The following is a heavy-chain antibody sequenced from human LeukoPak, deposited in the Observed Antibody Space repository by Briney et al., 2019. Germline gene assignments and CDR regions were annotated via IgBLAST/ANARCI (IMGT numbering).Heavy chain of an antibody. D-gene: IGHD6-19*01. CDR1: GGSISSSSYY. Sequence: PSETLSLTCTVSGGSISSSSYYWGWIRQPPGKGLEWIGSIYYSGSTYYNPSLKSRVTISVDTSKNQFSPKLSSVTAADTAVYYCASPSISSGWYSKDYWGQGTLVTVSS. CDR2: IYYSGST. V-gene: IGHV4-39*01. J-gene: IGHJ4*02. CDR3: ASPSISSGWYSKDY.